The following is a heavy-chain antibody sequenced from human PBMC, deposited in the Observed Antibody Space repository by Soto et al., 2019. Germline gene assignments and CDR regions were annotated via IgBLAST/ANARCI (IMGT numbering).Heavy chain of an antibody. CDR1: GFIFSTYA. CDR2: ISGSGATT. J-gene: IGHJ4*02. V-gene: IGHV3-23*01. D-gene: IGHD5-12*01. Sequence: GSLSLSCAASGFIFSTYAMSWVRQSPGKGLEWVSSISGSGATTYYPDSVKGRFTISRDNSKNTLYLQMKNLRAEDTAVYYCAKGGSPWRYTLPQVHFDAWGQGSLVTVSS. CDR3: AKGGSPWRYTLPQVHFDA.